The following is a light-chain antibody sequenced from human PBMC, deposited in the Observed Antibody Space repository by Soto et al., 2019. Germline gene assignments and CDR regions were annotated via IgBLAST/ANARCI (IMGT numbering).Light chain of an antibody. CDR3: QQYNGWART. CDR1: QSVANN. V-gene: IGKV3-15*01. J-gene: IGKJ1*01. CDR2: GAS. Sequence: EIVMTQSPVTLSLSPGDRATLSCRASQSVANNLAGFQQRPGQAPRLLVYGASATATGIPARFSGSGSGTEFTLPISSLQSEDFAVHYCQQYNGWARTFGQGTKVEI.